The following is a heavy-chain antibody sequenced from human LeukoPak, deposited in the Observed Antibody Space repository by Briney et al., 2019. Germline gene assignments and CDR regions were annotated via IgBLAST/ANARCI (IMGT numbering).Heavy chain of an antibody. V-gene: IGHV1-2*06. CDR1: GYTFTGYY. J-gene: IGHJ3*02. CDR2: INPNSGGT. D-gene: IGHD3-10*01. CDR3: ARAVRRVTDAFDI. Sequence: GASVKVSCKASGYTFTGYYMHWVRQAPGQGLEWMGRINPNSGGTNYAQKFQGRVTMTRDTSISTAYMELSSLRSEDTAVYYCARAVRRVTDAFDIWGQGTMVTVSS.